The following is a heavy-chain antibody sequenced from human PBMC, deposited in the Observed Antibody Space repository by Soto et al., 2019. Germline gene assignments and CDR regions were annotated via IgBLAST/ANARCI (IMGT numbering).Heavy chain of an antibody. D-gene: IGHD2-8*01. CDR3: ARLMGTSFDL. CDR2: ARNKANSYTT. CDR1: GFDFSGSE. Sequence: GGSLSLSCTASGFDFSGSEMNWFRQAPGKGLGWVGRARNKANSYTTAYAASVKGRFTISRDDSKNSLSLQMNSLKTEDTAVYFCARLMGTSFDLWGQGTLVTVSS. V-gene: IGHV3-72*01. J-gene: IGHJ4*02.